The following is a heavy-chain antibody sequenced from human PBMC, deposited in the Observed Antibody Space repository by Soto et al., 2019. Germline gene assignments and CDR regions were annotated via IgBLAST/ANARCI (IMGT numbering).Heavy chain of an antibody. CDR2: ISSSGSTI. CDR1: GFTFSDYY. V-gene: IGHV3-11*01. Sequence: PGGSLRLSCAASGFTFSDYYMSWIRQAPGKGLEWVSYISSSGSTIYYADSVKGRFTISRDNAKNSLYLQMNSLRAEDTAVYYWGRTPGRGRVFWSVFFWGGGDGGMDVWGQGTTVTVSS. J-gene: IGHJ6*02. D-gene: IGHD3-3*01. CDR3: GRTPGRGRVFWSVFFWGGGDGGMDV.